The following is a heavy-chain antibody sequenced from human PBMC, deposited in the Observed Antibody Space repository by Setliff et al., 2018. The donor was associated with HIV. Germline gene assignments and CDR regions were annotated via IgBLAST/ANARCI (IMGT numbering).Heavy chain of an antibody. CDR2: ITNTGSST. Sequence: GGSLRLSCAASGFTFSDYYLNWFRLAPGKGLEWISHITNTGSSTDYADSVKGRFTISRDNAKYSLYLQMNTLRVEDTAVYYCMYGGRTATTHWGQGTLVTVSS. CDR1: GFTFSDYY. CDR3: MYGGRTATTH. V-gene: IGHV3-11*04. J-gene: IGHJ4*02. D-gene: IGHD4-17*01.